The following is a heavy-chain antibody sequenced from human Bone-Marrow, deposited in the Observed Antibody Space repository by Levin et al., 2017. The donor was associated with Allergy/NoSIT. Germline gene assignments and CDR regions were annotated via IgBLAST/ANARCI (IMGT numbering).Heavy chain of an antibody. CDR1: GFTFSSYA. D-gene: IGHD6-6*01. J-gene: IGHJ5*02. CDR2: ISGSGGST. V-gene: IGHV3-23*01. Sequence: SGGSLRLSCAASGFTFSSYAMSWVRQAPGKGLEWVSAISGSGGSTYYADSVKGRFTISRDNSKNTLYLQMNSLRAEDTAVYYCAKDWGFEEYSSSLRFDPWGQGTLVTVSS. CDR3: AKDWGFEEYSSSLRFDP.